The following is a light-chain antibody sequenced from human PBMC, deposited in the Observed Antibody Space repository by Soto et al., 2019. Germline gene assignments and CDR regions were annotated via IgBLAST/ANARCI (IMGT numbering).Light chain of an antibody. CDR2: EVT. CDR3: SSYISTNTVL. J-gene: IGLJ2*01. Sequence: QSALTQPASVSGSPGQSITISCTGTSSDVGGYNYVSWYQQHPGTAPKLMIYEVTHRPSGVSNRFSGSKSGNTASLTISGLQAEDEADYYCSSYISTNTVLFGGGTKVTVL. V-gene: IGLV2-14*01. CDR1: SSDVGGYNY.